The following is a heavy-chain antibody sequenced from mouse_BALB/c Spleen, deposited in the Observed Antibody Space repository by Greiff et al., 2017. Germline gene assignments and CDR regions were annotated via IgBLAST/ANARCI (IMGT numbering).Heavy chain of an antibody. CDR3: ARGGRTGYYYAMDY. J-gene: IGHJ4*01. V-gene: IGHV1S56*01. CDR1: GYTFTSYY. Sequence: VQLVESGPELVKPGASVRISCKASGYTFTSYYIHWVKQRPGQGLEWIGWIYPGNVNTKYNEKFKGKATLTADKSSSTAYMQLSSLTSEDSAVYFCARGGRTGYYYAMDYWGQGTSVTVSS. CDR2: IYPGNVNT.